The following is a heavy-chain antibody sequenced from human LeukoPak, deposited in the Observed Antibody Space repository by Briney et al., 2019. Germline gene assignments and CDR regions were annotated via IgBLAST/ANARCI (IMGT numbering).Heavy chain of an antibody. CDR1: GDSVSSNSVA. V-gene: IGHV6-1*01. CDR2: TYYRSKWYN. D-gene: IGHD1-26*01. CDR3: ARAVGYFDY. Sequence: SQTLSLTCAISGDSVSSNSVAWNWIRQSPSRVLEWLGRTYYRSKWYNEYALSVRSRITINPDTSKNQFSLQLNSVTPEDTAVYYCARAVGYFDYWGRGTLVTVSS. J-gene: IGHJ4*02.